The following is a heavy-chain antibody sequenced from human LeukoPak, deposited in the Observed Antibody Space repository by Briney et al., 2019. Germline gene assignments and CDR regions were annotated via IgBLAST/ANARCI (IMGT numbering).Heavy chain of an antibody. Sequence: SGTLSLTCAVSGGSISSSNWWSWVRQPPGKGLEWIREIYHSGSTNYNPSLKSRVTISVDKSKNQFSLKLSSVTAADTAVYYCARDYYDSSGYCIFDNWGQGTLVTVSS. CDR2: IYHSGST. J-gene: IGHJ4*02. CDR1: GGSISSSNW. CDR3: ARDYYDSSGYCIFDN. V-gene: IGHV4-4*02. D-gene: IGHD3-22*01.